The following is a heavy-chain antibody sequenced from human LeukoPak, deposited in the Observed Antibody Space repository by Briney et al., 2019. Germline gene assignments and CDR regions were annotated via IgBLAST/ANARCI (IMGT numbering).Heavy chain of an antibody. V-gene: IGHV3-7*01. CDR1: GFTFSNYW. CDR3: AGRRGSSGSFFFDY. CDR2: IKQDGGEK. J-gene: IGHJ4*02. D-gene: IGHD1-26*01. Sequence: GGSLRLSCAASGFTFSNYWMSWVRQAPGKGLEWVANIKQDGGEKYYVDSVEGRFTISRDNAKNSLYLQMNSLRAEDTAVYYCAGRRGSSGSFFFDYWGQGTLVTVSS.